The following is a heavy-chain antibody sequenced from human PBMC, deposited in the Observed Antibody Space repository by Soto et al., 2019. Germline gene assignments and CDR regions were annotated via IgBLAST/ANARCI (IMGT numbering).Heavy chain of an antibody. CDR2: INHSGST. CDR1: GGSFSGYY. CDR3: ASHYYYHMDV. V-gene: IGHV4-34*01. J-gene: IGHJ6*03. Sequence: QVQLQQWGAGLLKPSETLSLTCAVYGGSFSGYYWSWIRQPPGKGLEWMGEINHSGSTNYNPSLKSRVPISVDASKNQVSPKLRSVSDADTGVYYCASHYYYHMDVWGKGTTVTVSS.